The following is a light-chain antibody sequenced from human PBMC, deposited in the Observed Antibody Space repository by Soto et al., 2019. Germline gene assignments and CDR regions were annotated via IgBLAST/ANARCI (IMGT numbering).Light chain of an antibody. V-gene: IGLV2-14*01. CDR1: SSDVGGYNY. J-gene: IGLJ1*01. Sequence: QSVLTQPASVSGSPGQSITISCTGTSSDVGGYNYVSWYQQHPGKAPKLMIYDVNNRPSGVSNRFSGSKSGSTASLTISGLQADDETDYYCSSYTSSSAYVFGTGTKVTVL. CDR2: DVN. CDR3: SSYTSSSAYV.